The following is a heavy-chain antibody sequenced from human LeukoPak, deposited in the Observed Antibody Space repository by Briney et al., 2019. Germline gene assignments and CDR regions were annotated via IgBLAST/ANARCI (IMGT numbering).Heavy chain of an antibody. D-gene: IGHD3/OR15-3a*01. Sequence: PGGSLRLSWAASGLTFSSYWMTWVRQAPGKGLEWVANIKQDGSKEYYVDSVKGRFTISRDNAKNSLYLQMNSLRAEDTAVYYCARDGLGSAFDYWGQGTLVTVSS. CDR1: GLTFSSYW. V-gene: IGHV3-7*01. CDR2: IKQDGSKE. CDR3: ARDGLGSAFDY. J-gene: IGHJ4*02.